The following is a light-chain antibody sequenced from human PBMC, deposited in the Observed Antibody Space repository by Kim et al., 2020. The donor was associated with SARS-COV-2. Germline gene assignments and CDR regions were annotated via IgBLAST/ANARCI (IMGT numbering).Light chain of an antibody. CDR2: QDS. V-gene: IGLV3-1*01. CDR1: KLVDKY. CDR3: QAWDSSTKV. Sequence: SVSPGQTASITCSGDKLVDKYACWYQQKPGQSPVLVIYQDSKRPSGIPERFSGSNSGNTATLTISGTQAMDEADYYCQAWDSSTKVFGTGTKSPS. J-gene: IGLJ1*01.